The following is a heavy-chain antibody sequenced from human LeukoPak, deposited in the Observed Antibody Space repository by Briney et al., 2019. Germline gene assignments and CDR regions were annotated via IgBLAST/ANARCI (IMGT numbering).Heavy chain of an antibody. J-gene: IGHJ4*02. CDR2: ISSTSTT. D-gene: IGHD3-10*01. CDR3: AAAGDY. V-gene: IGHV3-48*02. Sequence: PGRSLRLSCAASGFTFSSYAMNWVRQAPGKGLEWVSHISSTSTTYYADSVKGRFTTSRDNAKNLLYLQMNSLRDEDTAVYYCAAAGDYWGQGTLVTVSS. CDR1: GFTFSSYA.